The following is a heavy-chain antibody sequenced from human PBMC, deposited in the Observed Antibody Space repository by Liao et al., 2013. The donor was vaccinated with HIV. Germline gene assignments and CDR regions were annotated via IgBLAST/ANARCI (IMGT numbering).Heavy chain of an antibody. CDR1: GGSINNHY. Sequence: QVQLQESGPGLVKPSETLSLTCAVSGGSINNHYWNWIRQPAGRGLEWIGRIYTTGNTNYNPSLKSRVTISVDTSKNQFSLRLRSVTAADTAVYYCARDNRLWFGELQEYFHHWGQGTLVTVSS. V-gene: IGHV4-4*07. J-gene: IGHJ1*01. D-gene: IGHD3-10*01. CDR3: ARDNRLWFGELQEYFHH. CDR2: IYTTGNT.